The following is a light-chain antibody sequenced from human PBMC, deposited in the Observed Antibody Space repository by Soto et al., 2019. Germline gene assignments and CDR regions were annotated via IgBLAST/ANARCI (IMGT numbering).Light chain of an antibody. CDR1: ESISWW. V-gene: IGKV1-5*01. J-gene: IGKJ1*01. Sequence: DIQMTQSPSTLSASVGDRVTIACRASESISWWLAWYQQKPGKAPKLLIYDVSSLESGVPSRFNGSGSGAQFTLTINSLRPDDFATYYCQQYNSYPRTFGQGTKVE. CDR3: QQYNSYPRT. CDR2: DVS.